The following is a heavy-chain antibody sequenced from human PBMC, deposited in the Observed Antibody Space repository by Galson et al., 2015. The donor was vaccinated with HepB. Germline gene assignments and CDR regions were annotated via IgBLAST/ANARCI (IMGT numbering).Heavy chain of an antibody. CDR1: GFTFSNAG. J-gene: IGHJ4*02. Sequence: SPRLSCPASGFTFSNAGLSWVRLAPGNGLEWVGRIKSKTDGGTTDYAAPVKGRFTISRDDTKNTLYLQMNSLKTEDTAVYYCTTGGIAVAEVDVIDGDYWSQGTLVTVSS. D-gene: IGHD6-19*01. CDR3: TTGGIAVAEVDVIDGDY. CDR2: IKSKTDGGTT. V-gene: IGHV3-15*01.